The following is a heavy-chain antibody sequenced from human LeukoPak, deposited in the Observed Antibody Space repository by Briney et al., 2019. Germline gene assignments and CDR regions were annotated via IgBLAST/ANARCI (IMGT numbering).Heavy chain of an antibody. CDR1: GGPINSDTYF. CDR3: ARHASWFGP. Sequence: PSETLSLTCTVSGGPINSDTYFWGWIRQPPGKGLEWIGSLYSRGTPYHNPSLGGRITISIDESKNQISLKLNSVTAADTAVYYCARHASWFGPWGQGTLVTVSS. CDR2: LYSRGTP. J-gene: IGHJ5*02. V-gene: IGHV4-39*01.